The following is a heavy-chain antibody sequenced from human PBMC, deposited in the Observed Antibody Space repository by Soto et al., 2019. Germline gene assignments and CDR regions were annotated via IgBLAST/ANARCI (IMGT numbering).Heavy chain of an antibody. CDR1: GYTFTSYD. Sequence: ASVKVSCKASGYTFTSYDIYWVRQATGQGLEWMGWMNPNTGNSGYAQRFQGRVTMTSDTSISTAHMELSSLRSEDTAVYYCARRAETNGWNGFGADKYYFDFWGQGTLVTVSS. V-gene: IGHV1-8*01. D-gene: IGHD1-1*01. CDR3: ARRAETNGWNGFGADKYYFDF. CDR2: MNPNTGNS. J-gene: IGHJ4*02.